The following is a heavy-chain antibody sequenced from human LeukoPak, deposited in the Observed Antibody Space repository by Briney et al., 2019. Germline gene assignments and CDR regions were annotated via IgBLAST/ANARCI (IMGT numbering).Heavy chain of an antibody. V-gene: IGHV5-51*01. D-gene: IGHD2-2*01. Sequence: GESLKISCKGSGYRFTSYWIGWVRQMPGKGLEWMGIIYPGDSDTRYSSSFQGQVTISADKSISTAYLQWSSLKASDTAMYYCARLGGGYCSSTSCYLGAFDIWGQGTMVTVPS. CDR2: IYPGDSDT. J-gene: IGHJ3*02. CDR1: GYRFTSYW. CDR3: ARLGGGYCSSTSCYLGAFDI.